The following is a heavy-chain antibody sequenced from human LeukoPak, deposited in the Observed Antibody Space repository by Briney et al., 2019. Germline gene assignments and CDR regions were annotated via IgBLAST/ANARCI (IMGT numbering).Heavy chain of an antibody. CDR1: GSTFSRYA. D-gene: IGHD3-22*01. CDR2: ISYDGSDK. CDR3: AKGSPYYYDSSGYYYPQSAFDI. Sequence: GGSLRLSCAASGSTFSRYAMHWVRQAPGKGLEWVALISYDGSDKYYADSVKGRFTISRDNSKNTLYLQMNSLRAEDTAVYYCAKGSPYYYDSSGYYYPQSAFDIWGQGTMVTVSS. V-gene: IGHV3-30*04. J-gene: IGHJ3*02.